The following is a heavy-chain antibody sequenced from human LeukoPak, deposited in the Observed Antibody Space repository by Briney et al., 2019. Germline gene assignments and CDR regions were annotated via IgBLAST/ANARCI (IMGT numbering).Heavy chain of an antibody. D-gene: IGHD1-26*01. CDR2: ISAYNGNT. CDR1: GYTFTSYG. V-gene: IGHV1-18*01. CDR3: ARAVGATPGDYFDY. Sequence: ASVKVSCKASGYTFTSYGISWVRQAPGQGLEWMGWISAYNGNTNYALKLQGRVTMTTDTSTSTAYMELRSLRSDDTAVYYCARAVGATPGDYFDYWGQGTLVTVSS. J-gene: IGHJ4*02.